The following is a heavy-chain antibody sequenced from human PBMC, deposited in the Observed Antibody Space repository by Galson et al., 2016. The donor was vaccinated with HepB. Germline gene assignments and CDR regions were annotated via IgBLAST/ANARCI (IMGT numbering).Heavy chain of an antibody. CDR2: ITSRGGSI. J-gene: IGHJ6*03. CDR3: AREYFGIYMDV. V-gene: IGHV3-48*02. Sequence: SLRLSCAASGFTFSSYGMNWVRQAPGRGLEWISFITSRGGSIYYADSMRGRFTISRDNAKNSLFLQMNSLRDEDTAVYYCAREYFGIYMDVWGKGTTVTVSS. CDR1: GFTFSSYG. D-gene: IGHD3-3*01.